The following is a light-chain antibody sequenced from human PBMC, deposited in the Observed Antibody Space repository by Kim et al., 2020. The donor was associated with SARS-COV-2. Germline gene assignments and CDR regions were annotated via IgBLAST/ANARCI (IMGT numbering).Light chain of an antibody. CDR2: GAS. J-gene: IGKJ5*01. CDR1: QSVGSNY. V-gene: IGKV3-20*01. Sequence: EIVLTQSPGTLSLSPGERATLSCRASQSVGSNYLAWYQRKPGQAPRLLIYGASSRATGIPDRFSASGSGTDFTLIISRLEPEDSAVYYCQQYGGSPITFDQGTRLEIK. CDR3: QQYGGSPIT.